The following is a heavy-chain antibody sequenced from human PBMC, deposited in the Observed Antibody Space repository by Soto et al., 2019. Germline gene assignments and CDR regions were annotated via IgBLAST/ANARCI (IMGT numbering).Heavy chain of an antibody. CDR2: SIPIFGTA. CDR3: ASTVGATRWFDP. V-gene: IGHV1-69*13. Sequence: SVKVSCKASGGTFSSYAISWVRQAPGQGLEWMGGSIPIFGTANYAQKFQGRVTITADESTSTAYMELSSLRSEDTAVYYCASTVGATRWFDPWGQGTLVTVSS. J-gene: IGHJ5*02. D-gene: IGHD1-26*01. CDR1: GGTFSSYA.